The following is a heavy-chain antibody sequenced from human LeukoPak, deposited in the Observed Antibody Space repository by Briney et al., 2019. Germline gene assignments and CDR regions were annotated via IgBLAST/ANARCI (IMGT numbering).Heavy chain of an antibody. V-gene: IGHV4-4*07. J-gene: IGHJ6*03. CDR2: LHSSGNN. D-gene: IGHD4-17*01. Sequence: SETLSLTCSVSSGSISNYYWTWIRQAAGGGLEWIGRLHSSGNNNYNASLKSRVTMSFDTSKNQFFLRLNSVTAADTAVYYCARGVSPPTTVTTDYYYYMDVWGKGTTVTVSS. CDR3: ARGVSPPTTVTTDYYYYMDV. CDR1: SGSISNYY.